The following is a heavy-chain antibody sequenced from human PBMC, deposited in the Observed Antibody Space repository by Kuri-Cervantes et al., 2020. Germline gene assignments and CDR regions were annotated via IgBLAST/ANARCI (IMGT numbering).Heavy chain of an antibody. V-gene: IGHV3-21*04. Sequence: GESLKISCAASGFTFSSYSMNWVRQAPGKGLEWVSSISSSSSYIYYADSVKGRFTISRDNAKSSLYLQMSSLRAEDTAVYYCAREPLYDYIWGSYRYFDYWGQGTLVTVSS. J-gene: IGHJ4*02. D-gene: IGHD3-16*02. CDR2: ISSSSSYI. CDR3: AREPLYDYIWGSYRYFDY. CDR1: GFTFSSYS.